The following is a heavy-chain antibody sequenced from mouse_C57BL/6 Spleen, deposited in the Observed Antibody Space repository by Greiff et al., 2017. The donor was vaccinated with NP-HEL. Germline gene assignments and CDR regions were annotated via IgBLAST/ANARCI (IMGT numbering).Heavy chain of an antibody. V-gene: IGHV5-6*01. J-gene: IGHJ2*01. Sequence: EVQRVESGGDLVKPGGSLKLSCAASGFTFSSYGMSWVRQTPDKRLEWVATISSGGSYTYYPDSVKGRFTISRDNAKNTLYLQMSSLKSEDTARYYCARHPAYYSNYFDYWGQGTTLTVSS. D-gene: IGHD2-5*01. CDR3: ARHPAYYSNYFDY. CDR2: ISSGGSYT. CDR1: GFTFSSYG.